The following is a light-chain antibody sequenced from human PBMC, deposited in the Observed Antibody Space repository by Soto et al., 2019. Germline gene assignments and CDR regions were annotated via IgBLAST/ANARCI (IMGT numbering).Light chain of an antibody. Sequence: EIVLTQSPGTLSLSPGERATLSCRASQTISSSFLAWYQQKPGQAPRLLIYRASRRAPGIPDGFSGSGSWTDFTLTISMLEPEDFAVYYCHQFGSSPLDTFGPGTKVEIK. J-gene: IGKJ3*01. CDR1: QTISSSF. CDR3: HQFGSSPLDT. CDR2: RAS. V-gene: IGKV3-20*01.